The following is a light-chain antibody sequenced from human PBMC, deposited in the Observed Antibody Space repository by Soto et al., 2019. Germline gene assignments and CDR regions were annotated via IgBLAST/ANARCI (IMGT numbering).Light chain of an antibody. V-gene: IGKV3D-20*02. CDR3: QQRSNWPLIT. Sequence: EIVLTQSPGTLSLSPGERATLSCRASQSVSSSYLAWYQQKPGQAPRLLIYGASSRATGIPDRFSGSGSGADFTLTISSLEPEDFAVYYCQQRSNWPLITFGQGTRLEIK. CDR2: GAS. J-gene: IGKJ5*01. CDR1: QSVSSSY.